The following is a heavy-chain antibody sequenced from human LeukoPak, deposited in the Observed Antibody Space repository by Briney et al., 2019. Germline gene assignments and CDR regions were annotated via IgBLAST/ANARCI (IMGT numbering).Heavy chain of an antibody. V-gene: IGHV1-18*04. CDR3: ARNSPRDVAGRQFLPGVLSLLSQCDNCFDP. CDR1: GYTFTNYG. J-gene: IGHJ5*02. D-gene: IGHD7-27*01. CDR2: INTYNGNT. Sequence: ASVKVSCKASGYTFTNYGISWVRQAPGQGLEWMGWINTYNGNTNYAQKFQGRVTMTTDTSTSTAYMELRSLRSDDTAVYYCARNSPRDVAGRQFLPGVLSLLSQCDNCFDPRGQGTLVSVSS.